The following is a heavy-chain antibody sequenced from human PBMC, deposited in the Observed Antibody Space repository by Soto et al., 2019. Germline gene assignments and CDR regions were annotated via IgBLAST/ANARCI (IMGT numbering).Heavy chain of an antibody. V-gene: IGHV1-3*01. CDR2: INAGNGDT. Sequence: ASVKVSCKASGYTFTSYAMHWVRQAPGQRLEWMGWINAGNGDTKYSQKFRGRVTITRDTSASTAYMELSSLRSEDTAVYYCARGGSSLRYYYSYGMDVWGQGTTVTVSS. CDR3: ARGGSSLRYYYSYGMDV. CDR1: GYTFTSYA. J-gene: IGHJ6*02. D-gene: IGHD6-6*01.